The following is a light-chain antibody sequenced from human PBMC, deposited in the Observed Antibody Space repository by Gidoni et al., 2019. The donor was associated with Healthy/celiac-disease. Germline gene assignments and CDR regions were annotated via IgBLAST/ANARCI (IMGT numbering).Light chain of an antibody. CDR1: QSLLHSNGYNY. CDR3: MQALQTQLT. J-gene: IGKJ4*01. V-gene: IGKV2-28*01. Sequence: DIVMTQSPLSLPVTPGEPASISCRSSQSLLHSNGYNYLDWYLQKPGQSPQLLIYLGSNRASGVPDRFSGSGSGTDFTLKISRVEAEDVGVYYSMQALQTQLTFGGGTKVEIK. CDR2: LGS.